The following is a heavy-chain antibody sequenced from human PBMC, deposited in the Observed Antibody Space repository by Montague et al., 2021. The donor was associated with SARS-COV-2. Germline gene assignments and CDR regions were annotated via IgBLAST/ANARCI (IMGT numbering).Heavy chain of an antibody. CDR3: ARGLLRYFFD. Sequence: SETLSLTCTVSGGSISNSNYYWGWIRQPPGKGLEWIGSVYYSGNTHHNPSLKSRVSISVDTSKSQLSLKVMSMTAADTAIYYCARGLLRYFFDWGQGTTVTVSS. CDR1: GGSISNSNYY. CDR2: VYYSGNT. J-gene: IGHJ6*02. V-gene: IGHV4-39*01. D-gene: IGHD3-9*01.